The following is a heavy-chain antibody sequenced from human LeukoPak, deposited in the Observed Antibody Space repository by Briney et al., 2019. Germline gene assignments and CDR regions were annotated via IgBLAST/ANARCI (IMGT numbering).Heavy chain of an antibody. J-gene: IGHJ4*02. CDR3: ARDCCSGGGPLDI. CDR1: GFTFSNYG. V-gene: IGHV3-23*01. D-gene: IGHD2-15*01. Sequence: GGSLRLSCAASGFTFSNYGMAGVRQAPGKGVEWVSTIDVVGGNTHYADSVEGRFTISRQDSNNSLHLQLNSLRAEDTAIYYCARDCCSGGGPLDIWGQGTLVTVSS. CDR2: IDVVGGNT.